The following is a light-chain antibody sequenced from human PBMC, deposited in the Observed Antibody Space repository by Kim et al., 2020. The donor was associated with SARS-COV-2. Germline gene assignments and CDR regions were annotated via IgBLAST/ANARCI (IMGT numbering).Light chain of an antibody. Sequence: ASVGDRGTITCRASQSISSYLNWYQQKPGKAPKRLIYAASSLQSGVPSRFSGSGSGTDFNLTISSMQPEDFATYYCQQSYSTPFTFGPGTKVDIK. CDR2: AAS. J-gene: IGKJ3*01. CDR3: QQSYSTPFT. V-gene: IGKV1-39*01. CDR1: QSISSY.